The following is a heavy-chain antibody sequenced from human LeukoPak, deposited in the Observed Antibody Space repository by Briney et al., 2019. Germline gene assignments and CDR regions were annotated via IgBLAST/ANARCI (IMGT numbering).Heavy chain of an antibody. V-gene: IGHV3-15*01. CDR3: TTRLYYDFWSGYSGPPDY. CDR1: GFTFSKAR. Sequence: GGSLRLSCAASGFTFSKARMNWVRQAPGKGLEWVWHIKSKAESGTTDYAARVQGRFTIARDESKNKMYMQMNRLKNKDQDLYYCTTRLYYDFWSGYSGPPDYWGQGTLVSVSS. CDR2: IKSKAESGTT. J-gene: IGHJ4*02. D-gene: IGHD3-3*01.